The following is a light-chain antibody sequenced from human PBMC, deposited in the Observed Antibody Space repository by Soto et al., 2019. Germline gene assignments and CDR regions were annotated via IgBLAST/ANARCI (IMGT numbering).Light chain of an antibody. J-gene: IGKJ4*01. V-gene: IGKV1-9*01. CDR3: PQLKSYPPT. Sequence: DSQMNHTKSSLSASLGYIVTITCQASQDISNYLNWYQQKPGKAPKLLIHGAFTLQGGVPSRFSGSGSGIDFTLTISSLQPQDFATYQCPQLKSYPPTSGGGTKVDIK. CDR2: GAF. CDR1: QDISNY.